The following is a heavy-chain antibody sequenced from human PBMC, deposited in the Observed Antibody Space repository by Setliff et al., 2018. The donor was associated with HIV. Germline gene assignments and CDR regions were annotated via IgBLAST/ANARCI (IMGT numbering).Heavy chain of an antibody. CDR1: GFTFSTFS. V-gene: IGHV3-21*01. Sequence: PWGSLRLSCAASGFTFSTFSMSWVRQAPGKGLEWVSSITSRSADIYYADSVRGRFTISRDNARNSLVLQMNSLRADDTAVYYCARVRPLGYCSTGACPPDYWGQGTLVTVSS. CDR2: ITSRSADI. J-gene: IGHJ4*02. CDR3: ARVRPLGYCSTGACPPDY. D-gene: IGHD2-8*01.